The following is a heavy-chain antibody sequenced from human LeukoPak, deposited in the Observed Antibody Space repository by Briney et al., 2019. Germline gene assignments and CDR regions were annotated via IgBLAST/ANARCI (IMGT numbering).Heavy chain of an antibody. CDR1: GFTFSSYA. D-gene: IGHD4-17*01. Sequence: GGSLRLSCAASGFTFSSYAMTWVRQAPGKGLEWVSSISSSGGSTYYADSVRGRFTISRDNSKNTLYLQMNSLRAEDTALYYCARIVSTVTRLYYYYYMDVWGKGTTVTVSS. CDR2: ISSSGGST. V-gene: IGHV3-23*01. J-gene: IGHJ6*03. CDR3: ARIVSTVTRLYYYYYMDV.